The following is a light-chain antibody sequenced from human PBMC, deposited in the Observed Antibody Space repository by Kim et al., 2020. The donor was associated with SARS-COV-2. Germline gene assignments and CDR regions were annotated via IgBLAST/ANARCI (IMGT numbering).Light chain of an antibody. CDR3: QQNYSTFT. CDR1: QSISSY. CDR2: AAS. V-gene: IGKV1-39*01. J-gene: IGKJ5*01. Sequence: DIQMTQSPSSLSASVGDRVTITCRASQSISSYLSWYQQKPGKAPKLLIYAASSLQSGVPSRFSGSGSGTDFTLTISSLQPEDFATYYCQQNYSTFTFGQGTRLEIK.